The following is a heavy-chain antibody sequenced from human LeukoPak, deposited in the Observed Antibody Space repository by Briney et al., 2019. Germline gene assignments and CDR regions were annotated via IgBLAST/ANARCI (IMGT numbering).Heavy chain of an antibody. V-gene: IGHV3-21*01. J-gene: IGHJ4*02. D-gene: IGHD2-15*01. CDR1: GFTFSSYS. Sequence: PGGSLRLSCAASGFTFSSYSMNWVRQAPGKGLEWVSSISSSSSYIYYADSVKGRFTISRDNAKNSLYLQMNSLRAEDTAVYYCARGGAYGQEGAVVVAAPVDYWGQGTLVTVSS. CDR3: ARGGAYGQEGAVVVAAPVDY. CDR2: ISSSSSYI.